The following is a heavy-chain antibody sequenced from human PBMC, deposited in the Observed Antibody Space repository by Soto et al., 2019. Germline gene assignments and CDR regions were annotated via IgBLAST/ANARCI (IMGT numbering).Heavy chain of an antibody. CDR2: IYHSGST. J-gene: IGHJ4*02. Sequence: TLSLTCTFSVGSISSGDYYWSWIRQPPGKGLEWIGYIYHSGSTYYNPSLKSRVTISVDRSKNQFSLKLSSVTAADTAVYYCARGQVVAAQHWGQGTLVTVSS. V-gene: IGHV4-30-2*01. CDR3: ARGQVVAAQH. D-gene: IGHD2-15*01. CDR1: VGSISSGDYY.